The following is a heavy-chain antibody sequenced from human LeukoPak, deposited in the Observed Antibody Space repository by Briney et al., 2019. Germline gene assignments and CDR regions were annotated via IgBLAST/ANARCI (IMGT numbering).Heavy chain of an antibody. V-gene: IGHV3-23*01. J-gene: IGHJ4*02. CDR2: ISSSGVTT. Sequence: GGSLRLSCAASGFTFNSAWMNWVRQAPGKGLEWISTISSSGVTTYYADSVKGRFTISRDNSKNTLYLQMNSLRGEDTAVYYCAKAPANYVDTAMGTFDYWGQGTLVTVSP. D-gene: IGHD5-18*01. CDR1: GFTFNSAW. CDR3: AKAPANYVDTAMGTFDY.